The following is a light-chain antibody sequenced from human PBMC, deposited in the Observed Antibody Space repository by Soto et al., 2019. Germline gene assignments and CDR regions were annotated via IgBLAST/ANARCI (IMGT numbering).Light chain of an antibody. CDR1: QSVSTNS. Sequence: ELVLTQSPDTLSLSPGERATLSCRASQSVSTNSLAWYQQKPGQAPRPLIYAASSRATGTPDRFSGSGSGTEFTLIISRLEPEDFAVYYCQQYGSSVLTFGGGTKVEIK. CDR3: QQYGSSVLT. V-gene: IGKV3-20*01. J-gene: IGKJ4*01. CDR2: AAS.